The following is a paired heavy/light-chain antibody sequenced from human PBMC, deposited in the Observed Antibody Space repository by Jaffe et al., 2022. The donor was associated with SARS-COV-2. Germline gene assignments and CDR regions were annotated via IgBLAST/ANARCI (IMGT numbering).Light chain of an antibody. J-gene: IGKJ5*01. V-gene: IGKV3-15*01. Sequence: IVMTQSPATLSVSPGERATLSCRASQNVHINLAWYQQKPGQAPRLLIYGASARATGIPARFSGSGSGTDFTLTISSLQSEDFAVYYCQQYNNWPLAFGQGTRLEIK. CDR3: QQYNNWPLA. CDR1: QNVHIN. CDR2: GAS.
Heavy chain of an antibody. J-gene: IGHJ6*03. V-gene: IGHV3-23*04. CDR2: ITGSGDST. CDR1: GFTFSTYA. D-gene: IGHD1-26*01. Sequence: EVQLVESGGDLVQPGGSLRLSCAASGFTFSTYAMSWVRQAPGKGLEWVSSITGSGDSTFYADSVTGRFTISRDNSKNTLYLQMNSLGAEDTAVYYCANHRWEVRYYYYCMDVWGKGTTVTISS. CDR3: ANHRWEVRYYYYCMDV.